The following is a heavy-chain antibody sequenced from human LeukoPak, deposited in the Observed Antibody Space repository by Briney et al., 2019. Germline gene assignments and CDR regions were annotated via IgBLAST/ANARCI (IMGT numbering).Heavy chain of an antibody. J-gene: IGHJ4*02. V-gene: IGHV3-21*01. D-gene: IGHD6-13*01. CDR2: ISSSSSYI. CDR1: GFTFSSYW. Sequence: PGGSLRLSCAASGFTFSSYWMSWVRQAPGKGLEWVSSISSSSSYIYYADSVKGRFTISRDNAKNSLYLQMNSLRAEDTAVYYCARTIAAAGSIDYWGQGTLVTVSS. CDR3: ARTIAAAGSIDY.